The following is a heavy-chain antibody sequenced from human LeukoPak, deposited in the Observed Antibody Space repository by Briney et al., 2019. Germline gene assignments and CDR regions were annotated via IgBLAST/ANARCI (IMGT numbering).Heavy chain of an antibody. J-gene: IGHJ4*02. Sequence: GGSLRLSCAASGFTFSNAWMSWVRQAPGKGLEWVGRIKSKTDGGTTDYAAPVKGRFTISRDDSKNTLYLQMNSLKTEDTAVYYCTTVIGMMVYYFDYWGQGTLVTVSS. CDR1: GFTFSNAW. V-gene: IGHV3-15*01. CDR3: TTVIGMMVYYFDY. D-gene: IGHD1-20*01. CDR2: IKSKTDGGTT.